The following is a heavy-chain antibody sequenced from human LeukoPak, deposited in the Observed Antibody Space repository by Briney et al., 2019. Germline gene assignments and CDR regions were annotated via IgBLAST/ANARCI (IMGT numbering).Heavy chain of an antibody. D-gene: IGHD3-16*02. J-gene: IGHJ4*02. V-gene: IGHV4-39*07. CDR2: IYYSGST. CDR1: GGSISSSSYY. CDR3: ARGPPREGYDYVWGSYRYTLYI. Sequence: PSETLSLTCTVSGGSISSSSYYWGWIRQPPGKGLEWIGSIYYSGSTYYNPSLKSRVTISVDTSKNQFSLKLSSVTAADTAVYYCARGPPREGYDYVWGSYRYTLYIWGQGTLVTVSS.